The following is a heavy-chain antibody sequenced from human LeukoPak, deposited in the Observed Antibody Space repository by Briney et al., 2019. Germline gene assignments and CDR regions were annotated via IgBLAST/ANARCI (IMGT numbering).Heavy chain of an antibody. CDR2: ISSSSSYI. D-gene: IGHD3-16*01. Sequence: GGSLRLSCAASGFTFSSYSMNWVRQAPGKGLEWVSSISSSSSYIYYADSVKGRFTISRDNAKNPLYLQMNSLRAEDTAVYYCARDWGLQFDYWGQGTLVTVSS. V-gene: IGHV3-21*01. J-gene: IGHJ4*02. CDR3: ARDWGLQFDY. CDR1: GFTFSSYS.